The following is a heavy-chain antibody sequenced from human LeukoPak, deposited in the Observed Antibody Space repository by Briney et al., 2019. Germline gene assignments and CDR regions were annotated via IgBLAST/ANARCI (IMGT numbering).Heavy chain of an antibody. CDR3: ARDVFLYYYGSGSYFKRDYYYGMDV. J-gene: IGHJ6*02. CDR1: GFTFSDYY. CDR2: ISSSGSTI. Sequence: GGSLRLSCAASGFTFSDYYMSWIRQAPGKGLEWVSYISSSGSTIYYADSVKGRFTISRDNAKNSLYLQMNSLRAEDTAVYYCARDVFLYYYGSGSYFKRDYYYGMDVWGQGTTVTVSS. V-gene: IGHV3-11*01. D-gene: IGHD3-10*01.